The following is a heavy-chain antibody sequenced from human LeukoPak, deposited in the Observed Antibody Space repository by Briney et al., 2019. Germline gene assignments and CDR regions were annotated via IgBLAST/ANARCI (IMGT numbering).Heavy chain of an antibody. Sequence: ASVKVSCKVSGYTLTELSMHWVRQAPGKGLEWMGGFDPEDGETIYAQKFQGRVTMTEDTSTDTAYMELSSLRSEDTAVYYCARYCSGGSCYDIDFWGQGTLVTVSS. CDR3: ARYCSGGSCYDIDF. V-gene: IGHV1-24*01. CDR2: FDPEDGET. CDR1: GYTLTELS. D-gene: IGHD2-15*01. J-gene: IGHJ4*02.